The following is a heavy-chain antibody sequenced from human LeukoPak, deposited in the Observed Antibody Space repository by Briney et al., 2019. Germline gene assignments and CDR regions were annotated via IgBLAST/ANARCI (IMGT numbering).Heavy chain of an antibody. CDR2: IYYSGST. D-gene: IGHD6-19*01. CDR1: GGSISDAAYY. V-gene: IGHV4-61*08. CDR3: ARDGGGGWPLGY. J-gene: IGHJ4*02. Sequence: PSETLSLTCTVSGGSISDAAYYWSWIRQHPGEGLKWIGYIYYSGSTNYNPSLKSRVTISIDTSKNQFSLKMSSVTAADTAVYYCARDGGGGWPLGYWGQGTLVTVSS.